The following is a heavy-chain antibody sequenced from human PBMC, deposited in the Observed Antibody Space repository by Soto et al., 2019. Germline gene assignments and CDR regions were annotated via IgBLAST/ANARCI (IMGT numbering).Heavy chain of an antibody. V-gene: IGHV4-59*01. CDR3: ARDVSCISTSCYNSDWFDP. CDR1: GGSISSYY. Sequence: QVQLQESGPGLVKPSETLSLTCTVSGGSISSYYWSWIRQSPGKGLEWIGYIYTGGSTNYSHSLKSRVTISVDTSKNRFSLKMTSVTAADTAVYYCARDVSCISTSCYNSDWFDPWGQGTLVTVSS. D-gene: IGHD2-2*01. CDR2: IYTGGST. J-gene: IGHJ5*02.